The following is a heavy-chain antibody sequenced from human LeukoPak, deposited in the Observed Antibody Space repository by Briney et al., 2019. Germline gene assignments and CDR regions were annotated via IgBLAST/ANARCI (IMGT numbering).Heavy chain of an antibody. J-gene: IGHJ3*02. CDR3: TREYGFMTTVFHAFDI. CDR1: GGSISSYY. V-gene: IGHV4-39*07. CDR2: VYYSGNT. D-gene: IGHD4-17*01. Sequence: SETLSLTCTVSGGSISSYYWGWIRQPPGKGLEWIGSVYYSGNTCYNSSLKSRVTISVDTSKNQFSLKLSSVTAADTAIYYCTREYGFMTTVFHAFDIWGQGTMVTVSS.